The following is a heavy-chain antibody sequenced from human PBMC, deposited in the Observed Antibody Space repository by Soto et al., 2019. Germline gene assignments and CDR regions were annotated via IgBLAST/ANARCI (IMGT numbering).Heavy chain of an antibody. CDR1: GGSINTFDFS. CDR2: IYQSGRT. J-gene: IGHJ6*02. CDR3: AREMTIFGVAPGGGVDV. V-gene: IGHV4-30-2*01. D-gene: IGHD3-3*01. Sequence: SETLSLTCAVSGGSINTFDFSWSWIRQPPGRGLEWIGSIYQSGRTYYIPSLKSRVTMSLEKSKNQFSLKINSVVAADTAIYYCAREMTIFGVAPGGGVDVWGQGTTVTVSS.